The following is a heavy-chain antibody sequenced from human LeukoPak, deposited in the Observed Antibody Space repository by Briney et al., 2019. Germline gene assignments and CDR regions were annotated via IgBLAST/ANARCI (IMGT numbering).Heavy chain of an antibody. Sequence: PSETLSLTCTVSGGSISSGGYYWSWIRQPPGKGLEWIGYIYYSGSTYYNPSLKSRVTISVDTSKNQFSLKLSSVTAADTAVYYCARVRYYYYMDVWGKGTTVTVSS. CDR3: ARVRYYYYMDV. CDR2: IYYSGST. D-gene: IGHD4-17*01. J-gene: IGHJ6*03. V-gene: IGHV4-31*03. CDR1: GGSISSGGYY.